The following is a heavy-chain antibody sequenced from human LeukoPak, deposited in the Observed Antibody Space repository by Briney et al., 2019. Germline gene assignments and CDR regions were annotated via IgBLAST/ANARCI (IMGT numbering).Heavy chain of an antibody. Sequence: PGGSLRLSCAASGFTFSSYWMSWARQAPGTGLEWVANIKQDGSDRNYVTSVRGRFTISRDNAESSLFLQMNSLRAEDTAVYYCVRNLAVAGTCFDSWGQGTLVTVSS. CDR2: IKQDGSDR. J-gene: IGHJ4*02. CDR3: VRNLAVAGTCFDS. CDR1: GFTFSSYW. V-gene: IGHV3-7*03. D-gene: IGHD6-19*01.